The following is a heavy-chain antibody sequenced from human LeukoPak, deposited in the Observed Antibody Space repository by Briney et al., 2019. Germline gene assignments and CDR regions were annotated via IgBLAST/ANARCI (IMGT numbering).Heavy chain of an antibody. Sequence: PGGSPRHSRAASGFTPCRDWMSGGRAGLGRGGECVANIKQNGSEKYYVEPVKGRFTITRDNAKHSLYLQMTSLRAPDTAVYYCARDVTGSFDYWGQGPLVTVSS. CDR2: IKQNGSEK. J-gene: IGHJ4*02. V-gene: IGHV3-7*01. CDR3: ARDVTGSFDY. D-gene: IGHD7-27*01. CDR1: GFTPCRDW.